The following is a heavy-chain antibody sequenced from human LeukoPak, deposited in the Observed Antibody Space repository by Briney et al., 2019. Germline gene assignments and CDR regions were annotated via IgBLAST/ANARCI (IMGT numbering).Heavy chain of an antibody. CDR1: GYTFTGYY. J-gene: IGHJ4*02. Sequence: GASVKVSCKASGYTFTGYYMHWVRQATGQGLEWMGWMNPNSGNTGYAQKFQGRVTITRNTSISTAYMELSSLRSEDTAVYYCARVLQPQTYYYDSSGYYYYFDYWGQGTLVTVSS. V-gene: IGHV1-8*03. CDR3: ARVLQPQTYYYDSSGYYYYFDY. D-gene: IGHD3-22*01. CDR2: MNPNSGNT.